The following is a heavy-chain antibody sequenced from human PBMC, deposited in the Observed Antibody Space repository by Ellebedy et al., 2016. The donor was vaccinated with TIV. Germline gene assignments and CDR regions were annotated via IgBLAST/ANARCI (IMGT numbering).Heavy chain of an antibody. CDR3: ARVRQWNDMKDDAFDI. CDR1: GYTFTGYY. J-gene: IGHJ3*02. V-gene: IGHV1-2*02. D-gene: IGHD1-1*01. CDR2: INPQTGGT. Sequence: AASVKVSCKAFGYTFTGYYLHWVRRAPGQGLEWMGYINPQTGGTQYAQKFQGMVTITRDPSGNTAYLELSRLTSDDTDVYYCARVRQWNDMKDDAFDIWGQGTVVTASS.